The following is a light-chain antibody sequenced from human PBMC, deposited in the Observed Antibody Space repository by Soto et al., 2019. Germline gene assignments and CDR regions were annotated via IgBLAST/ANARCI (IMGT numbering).Light chain of an antibody. CDR1: SGHSSYT. CDR3: QTWGTGIRVV. Sequence: QSVLTQSPSASASLGASVKLTCTLSSGHSSYTIAWHQQRPEKGPRYLMKVNSDGSHSKGDGIPDRFSGSSSGAERYLTISSLQSDDEADYYCQTWGTGIRVVFGGGTQLTVL. J-gene: IGLJ2*01. CDR2: VNSDGSH. V-gene: IGLV4-69*01.